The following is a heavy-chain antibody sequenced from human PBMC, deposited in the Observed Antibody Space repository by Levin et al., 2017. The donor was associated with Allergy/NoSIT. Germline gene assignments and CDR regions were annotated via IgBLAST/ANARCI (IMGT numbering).Heavy chain of an antibody. V-gene: IGHV3-23*01. CDR3: AKVPTLWYSGTYSLHWFDP. Sequence: GGSLRLSCAASGFNFRVYSMSWVRQAPGKGLEWVSSINDVGGTTYYADSVKGRFTISRDNSKNTLSLQMNSLRDDDTAVYYCAKVPTLWYSGTYSLHWFDPWGQGTKVTVSS. J-gene: IGHJ5*02. CDR1: GFNFRVYS. CDR2: INDVGGTT. D-gene: IGHD1-26*01.